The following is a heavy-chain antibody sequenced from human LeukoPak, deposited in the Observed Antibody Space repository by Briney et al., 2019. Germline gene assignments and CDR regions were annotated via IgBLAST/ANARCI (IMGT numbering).Heavy chain of an antibody. V-gene: IGHV4-34*01. CDR2: IYYSGST. D-gene: IGHD2-15*01. J-gene: IGHJ5*02. Sequence: SETLSLTCAVYGGSFSGYYWSWIRQPPGKGLEWIGSIYYSGSTYYNPSLKSRVTISVDTSKNQFSLKLSSVTAADTAVYYCARHRHCSGGSCYDGYWFDPWGQGTLVTVSS. CDR3: ARHRHCSGGSCYDGYWFDP. CDR1: GGSFSGYY.